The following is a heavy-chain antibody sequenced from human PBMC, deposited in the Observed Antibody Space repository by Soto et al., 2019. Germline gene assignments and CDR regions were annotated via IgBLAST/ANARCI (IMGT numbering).Heavy chain of an antibody. Sequence: GGSLRLSCAASGFTFSSYSMNWVRQAPGKGLEWVSSISSSSSYIYYADSVKGRFTISRDNAKNSLYLQMNSLRAEDTAVYYCAREPPPQTGRAFDIWGQGTMVTVSS. D-gene: IGHD3-10*01. J-gene: IGHJ3*02. CDR1: GFTFSSYS. CDR3: AREPPPQTGRAFDI. V-gene: IGHV3-21*01. CDR2: ISSSSSYI.